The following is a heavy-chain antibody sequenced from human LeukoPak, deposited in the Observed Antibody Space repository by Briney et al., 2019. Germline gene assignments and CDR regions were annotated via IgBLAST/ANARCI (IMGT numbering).Heavy chain of an antibody. D-gene: IGHD6-6*01. J-gene: IGHJ4*02. Sequence: PSETLSLTCTVSGGSISSSSYYWGWIRQPPGKGLEWIGSIYYSGSTYYNPSLKSRVTISVDTSKNQFSLKLSSVTAADTAVYYCARHRDYSSSDYWGQGTLVTVSS. V-gene: IGHV4-39*01. CDR2: IYYSGST. CDR1: GGSISSSSYY. CDR3: ARHRDYSSSDY.